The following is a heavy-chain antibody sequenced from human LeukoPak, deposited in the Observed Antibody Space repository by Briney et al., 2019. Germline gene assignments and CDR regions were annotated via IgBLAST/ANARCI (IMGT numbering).Heavy chain of an antibody. V-gene: IGHV4-38-2*02. D-gene: IGHD3-10*01. CDR2: IYHSGST. CDR3: ARHITMIRGVRGQWFDP. J-gene: IGHJ5*02. Sequence: SETLSLTCTVSGYSISSGYYWGWIRQPPGKGLEWIGSIYHSGSTYYNPPLKSRVTISVDTSKNQFSLKLSSVTAADTAVYYCARHITMIRGVRGQWFDPWGQGTLVTVSS. CDR1: GYSISSGYY.